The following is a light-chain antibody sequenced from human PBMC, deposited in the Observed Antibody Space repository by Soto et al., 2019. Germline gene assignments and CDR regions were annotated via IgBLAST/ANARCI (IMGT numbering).Light chain of an antibody. CDR2: EVS. CDR1: SSDVGGYKY. V-gene: IGLV2-8*01. J-gene: IGLJ2*01. CDR3: SSYAGSNKVI. Sequence: QSALTQPPSASGSPGQSVTISCTGTSSDVGGYKYVSWYQQYPGKAPRLMIYEVSERPSGVPDRFSGSKSGNTASLTVSGLLAEDEADYYCSSYAGSNKVIFGGGTKLTVL.